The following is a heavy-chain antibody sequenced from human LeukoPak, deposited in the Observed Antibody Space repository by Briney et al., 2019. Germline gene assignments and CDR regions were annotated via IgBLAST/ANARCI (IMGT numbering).Heavy chain of an antibody. J-gene: IGHJ6*02. CDR2: ISWNSGSI. Sequence: GGSPRLSCAASGFTFDDYAMHWVRQAPGKGLEWVSGISWNSGSIGYADSVKGRFTISRDNAKNSLYLQMNSLRAEDTALYYCAKDGMDVWGQGTTVTVSS. CDR3: AKDGMDV. V-gene: IGHV3-9*01. CDR1: GFTFDDYA.